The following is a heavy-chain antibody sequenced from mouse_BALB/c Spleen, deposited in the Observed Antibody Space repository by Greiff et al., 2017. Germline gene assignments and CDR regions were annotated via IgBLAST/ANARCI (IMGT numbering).Heavy chain of an antibody. D-gene: IGHD2-13*01. Sequence: EVKLMESGGGLVKPGGSLKLSCAASGFTFSSYAMSWVRQTPEKRLEWVASISSGGSTYYPDSVKGRFTISRDNARNILYLQMSSLRSEDTAMYYCAREGLLYAMDYWGQGISVTVSS. CDR1: GFTFSSYA. CDR2: ISSGGST. J-gene: IGHJ4*01. V-gene: IGHV5-6-5*01. CDR3: AREGLLYAMDY.